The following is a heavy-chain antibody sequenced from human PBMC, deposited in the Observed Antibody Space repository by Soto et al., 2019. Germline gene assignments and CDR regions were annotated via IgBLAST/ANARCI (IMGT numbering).Heavy chain of an antibody. CDR1: GGTFSSYA. D-gene: IGHD5-18*01. CDR3: ARDGFRIQLWLSYFDY. Sequence: QVQLVQSGAEVKKPGSSVKVSCKASGGTFSSYAISWARQAPGQGLEWMGGIIPIFGTANYAQKFQGRVTITADESTSTAYMELSSLRSEDTAVYYCARDGFRIQLWLSYFDYWGQGTLVTVSS. CDR2: IIPIFGTA. J-gene: IGHJ4*02. V-gene: IGHV1-69*01.